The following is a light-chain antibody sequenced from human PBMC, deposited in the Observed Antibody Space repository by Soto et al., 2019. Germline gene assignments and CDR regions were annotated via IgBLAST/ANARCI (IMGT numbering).Light chain of an antibody. J-gene: IGKJ1*01. CDR2: DAS. CDR3: QQYNSYPWT. CDR1: QSLSSW. Sequence: DIQMTQSPSTLSASVGDRVTITCRASQSLSSWLAWYQQKPGKAPKLLIYDASSLESWVPSRYSGSGSGTEFTLTISSLQPDDFATDDCQQYNSYPWTFGQGTKVEIK. V-gene: IGKV1-5*01.